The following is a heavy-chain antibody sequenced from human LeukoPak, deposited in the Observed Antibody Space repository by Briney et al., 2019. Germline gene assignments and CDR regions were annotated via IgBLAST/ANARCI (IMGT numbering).Heavy chain of an antibody. CDR1: GFTVSSNY. D-gene: IGHD5-18*01. V-gene: IGHV3-66*01. CDR2: IYSGGST. CDR3: AYSYGYGALDY. J-gene: IGHJ4*02. Sequence: GGSLRLSCAASGFTVSSNYMSWVRQAPGKGLEWVSVIYSGGSTYYADSVKGRITISRDNSKNALYLQMNSLRAEDTAVYYCAYSYGYGALDYWGQGTLVTVSS.